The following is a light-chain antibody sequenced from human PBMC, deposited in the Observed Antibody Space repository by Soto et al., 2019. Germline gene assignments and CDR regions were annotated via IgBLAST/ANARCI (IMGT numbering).Light chain of an antibody. CDR3: QQYYSTPLT. Sequence: DFVVTQSPDSLPASLGERATINCKSSQSVLYSSDNKNYLAWYQQKPGQPPKLLIYWASTRESGVPDRFSGSGSGTDFTLTINSLQAEDVAVYYCQQYYSTPLTFGGGTKVEIK. V-gene: IGKV4-1*01. CDR1: QSVLYSSDNKNY. J-gene: IGKJ4*01. CDR2: WAS.